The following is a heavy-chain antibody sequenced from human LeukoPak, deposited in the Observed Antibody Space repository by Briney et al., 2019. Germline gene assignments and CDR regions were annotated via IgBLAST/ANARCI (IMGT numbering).Heavy chain of an antibody. V-gene: IGHV4-38-2*02. J-gene: IGHJ4*02. CDR1: GYSISSGYH. CDR2: VYRSGST. Sequence: SETLSLTCVVSGYSISSGYHWGWIRQPPGEGLEWIGSVYRSGSTYYNPSLKSRVTISVDTSKNQNSLKVRSVTAADTAVYYCARENWVFDYWGQGILVTVSS. D-gene: IGHD7-27*01. CDR3: ARENWVFDY.